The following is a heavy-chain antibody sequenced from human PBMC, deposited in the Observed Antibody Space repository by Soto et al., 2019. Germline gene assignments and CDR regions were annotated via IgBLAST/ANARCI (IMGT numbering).Heavy chain of an antibody. CDR2: FSAGGRA. V-gene: IGHV3-23*01. Sequence: QLLESGGGLVQPGGSLRLSGEASGFSFSSYALSWVRQAPGKGLEWVSTFSAGGRAYYADSVKGRFTIAKDTSKNTLRLQASSLRAEDTAVYYCAKESMPQHYGDTLFDYWGQGTRVTVSS. CDR1: GFSFSSYA. CDR3: AKESMPQHYGDTLFDY. J-gene: IGHJ4*02. D-gene: IGHD4-17*01.